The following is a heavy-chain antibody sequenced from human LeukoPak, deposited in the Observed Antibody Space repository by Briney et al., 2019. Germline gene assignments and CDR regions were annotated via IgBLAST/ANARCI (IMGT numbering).Heavy chain of an antibody. CDR3: ARSLGAGSYLDF. D-gene: IGHD3-10*02. Sequence: GGSLRLSCAASGFTFSNYAMHWVRQAPGKGLEYLSAINGNRDSTYYATSVKGKFTITRDNSKNTLYLQMDSLSAEDMAVFYCARSLGAGSYLDFWGQGTLVTVSS. CDR2: INGNRDST. V-gene: IGHV3-64*01. CDR1: GFTFSNYA. J-gene: IGHJ4*02.